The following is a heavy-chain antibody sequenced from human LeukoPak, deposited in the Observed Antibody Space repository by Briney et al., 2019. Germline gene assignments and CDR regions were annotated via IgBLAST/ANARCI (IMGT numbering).Heavy chain of an antibody. Sequence: SETLSLTCTVSGGSISSSSYYWAWIRQPPGKGLEWIGSIHYSGSTYYNPSLKSRVTISVDTSKNQFSLKLSSVTAADTAVYYCARDHGYYYYGSGSYFWFDYWGQGTLVTVSS. D-gene: IGHD3-10*01. CDR2: IHYSGST. V-gene: IGHV4-39*07. CDR1: GGSISSSSYY. CDR3: ARDHGYYYYGSGSYFWFDY. J-gene: IGHJ4*02.